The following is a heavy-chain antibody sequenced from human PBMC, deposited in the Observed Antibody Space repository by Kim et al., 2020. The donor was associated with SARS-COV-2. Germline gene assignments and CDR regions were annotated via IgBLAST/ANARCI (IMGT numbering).Heavy chain of an antibody. V-gene: IGHV3-23*01. Sequence: GGSLRLSCAASGFTFSSYAMSWVRQAPGKGLGWVSAISGSGGSTYYADSVTGLFTISRDSSKYKLYLQMNSLRSEDTAVDYCAKDISGSYLAGFAFDYWG. J-gene: IGHJ4*01. D-gene: IGHD1-26*01. CDR1: GFTFSSYA. CDR3: AKDISGSYLAGFAFDY. CDR2: ISGSGGST.